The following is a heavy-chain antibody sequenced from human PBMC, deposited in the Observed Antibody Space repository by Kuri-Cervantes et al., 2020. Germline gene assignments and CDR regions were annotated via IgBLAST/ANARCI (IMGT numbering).Heavy chain of an antibody. J-gene: IGHJ4*02. Sequence: SETLSLTCTVSGGSISSYYWSWIRQPPGKGLEWIGYIYYSGSTVYNPSLKSRVTISVDTSKNQFSLKLSSVTAADTAVYYCARAGGGGVDYWGQGTLVTVSS. CDR1: GGSISSYY. D-gene: IGHD2-15*01. CDR2: IYYSGST. CDR3: ARAGGGGVDY. V-gene: IGHV4-59*12.